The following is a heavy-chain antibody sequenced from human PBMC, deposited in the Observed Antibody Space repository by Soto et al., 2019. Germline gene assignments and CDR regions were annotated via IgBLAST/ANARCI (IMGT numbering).Heavy chain of an antibody. CDR1: RFSFTSYW. CDR3: ARGLTFDFGSSGYFFES. Sequence: GSLRLSFAASRFSFTSYWIHWVLPSPLNWLLCVSRINSDEISTNYADSMEGRFTISRDNAKNTVYLQMNSLRVEDTAVYYCARGLTFDFGSSGYFFESWGQGTLVTVSS. D-gene: IGHD3-22*01. V-gene: IGHV3-74*01. CDR2: INSDEIST. J-gene: IGHJ4*02.